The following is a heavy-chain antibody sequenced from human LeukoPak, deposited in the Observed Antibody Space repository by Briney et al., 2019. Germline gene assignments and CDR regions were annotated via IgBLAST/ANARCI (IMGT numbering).Heavy chain of an antibody. V-gene: IGHV1-2*02. J-gene: IGHJ4*02. D-gene: IGHD6-13*01. CDR3: ARGPQRSAGIDY. Sequence: ASVEVSCKASGYTFTGYYMHWVRQAPGQGLEWMGWINPNSGGTNYAQKFQGRVTMTRDTSISTAYMELSRLRSDDTAAYYCARGPQRSAGIDYWGQGTLVTVSS. CDR1: GYTFTGYY. CDR2: INPNSGGT.